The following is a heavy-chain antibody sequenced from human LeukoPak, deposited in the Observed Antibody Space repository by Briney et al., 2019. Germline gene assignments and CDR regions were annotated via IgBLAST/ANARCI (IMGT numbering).Heavy chain of an antibody. CDR1: GFTFSSYA. J-gene: IGHJ4*02. CDR3: AKEAGYSSSWFPYYFDY. CDR2: ISGSGGST. Sequence: GGSLRLSCAASGFTFSSYAMSWVRQAPGKGLEWASAISGSGGSTYYADSVKGRFTISRDNSKNTLYLQMNSLRAEDTAVYYCAKEAGYSSSWFPYYFDYWGQGTLVTVSS. D-gene: IGHD6-13*01. V-gene: IGHV3-23*01.